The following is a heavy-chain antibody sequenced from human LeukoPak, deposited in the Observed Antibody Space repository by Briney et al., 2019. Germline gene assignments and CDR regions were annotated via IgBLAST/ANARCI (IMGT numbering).Heavy chain of an antibody. J-gene: IGHJ2*01. CDR1: GGSISSGDYY. D-gene: IGHD2-21*02. CDR3: ASAYCGGDCTPYWYFDL. Sequence: SETLSLTCTVSGGSISSGDYYWSCIRQPPGKGLEWIGYIYYIGNTFYNPSLKSRVTISVDTSKNQFSLKLSSVTAADTAVYYCASAYCGGDCTPYWYFDLWGRGTLVTVSS. CDR2: IYYIGNT. V-gene: IGHV4-30-4*01.